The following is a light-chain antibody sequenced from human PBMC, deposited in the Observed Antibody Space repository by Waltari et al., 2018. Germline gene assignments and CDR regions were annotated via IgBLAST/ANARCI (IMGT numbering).Light chain of an antibody. Sequence: QSALTQPASVSGSPGQSITISCTGTSSDVGFYNFVSWYQHHPGKVPKPMLYEVSNRPSGVSNRFAGSKSGDTASLTISGLQAEDEGDYFCSAWDSSLSAWVFGGGTKMTVL. CDR3: SAWDSSLSAWV. J-gene: IGLJ3*02. V-gene: IGLV2-14*01. CDR1: SSDVGFYNF. CDR2: EVS.